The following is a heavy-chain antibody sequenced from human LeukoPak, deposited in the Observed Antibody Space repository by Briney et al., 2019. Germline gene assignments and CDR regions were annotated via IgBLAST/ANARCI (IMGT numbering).Heavy chain of an antibody. V-gene: IGHV3-23*01. J-gene: IGHJ6*02. D-gene: IGHD6-13*01. Sequence: PGGSLRLSCAASGFTFSSYAMSWVRQAPGKGLEWVSAISGSGGSTYYADSVKGRFTISRDNSKNTLYLQMNSLRAEDTAVYYCARDYLLNIAAAGHGMDVWGQGTTVTVSS. CDR1: GFTFSSYA. CDR2: ISGSGGST. CDR3: ARDYLLNIAAAGHGMDV.